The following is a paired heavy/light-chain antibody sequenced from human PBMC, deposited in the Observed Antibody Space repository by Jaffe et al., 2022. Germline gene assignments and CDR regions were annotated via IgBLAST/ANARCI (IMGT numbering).Heavy chain of an antibody. CDR2: FDPGEGTT. J-gene: IGHJ5*02. Sequence: QVQLVQSGAEVKKSGASVKVSCKVSGHTLNEVSMHWVRQAPGKGIEWMGGFDPGEGTTIRAQNFQGRVAMTEDSSTNTAYMELSSLRSDDTAVYYCATVSDFRNYADNWFDSWGQGTLISVSS. V-gene: IGHV1-24*01. CDR3: ATVSDFRNYADNWFDS. CDR1: GHTLNEVS. D-gene: IGHD4-4*01.
Light chain of an antibody. CDR2: RDT. CDR3: QVWDSSTVV. Sequence: SYEVTQSRSMSVALGQTATITCRGDKIDFKNVHWYQLRPGQAPVSLIYRDTTRPSGIPDRFSGSNSGNTATLTISGAQVGDEADYYCQVWDSSTVVFGGGTKLTVL. J-gene: IGLJ2*01. V-gene: IGLV3-9*01. CDR1: KIDFKN.